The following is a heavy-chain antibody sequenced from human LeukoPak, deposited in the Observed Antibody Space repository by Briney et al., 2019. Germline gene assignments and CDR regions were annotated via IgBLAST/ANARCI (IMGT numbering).Heavy chain of an antibody. CDR2: IIPIFGTA. Sequence: ASVKVSCKASGGTFSSYATSWVRQAPGQGLEWMGGIIPIFGTANYAQKFQGRVTITADESTSTAYMELSSLRSKDTAVYYCARGGYSYGYWDYGMDVWGQGTTVTVSS. V-gene: IGHV1-69*13. CDR1: GGTFSSYA. J-gene: IGHJ6*02. D-gene: IGHD5-18*01. CDR3: ARGGYSYGYWDYGMDV.